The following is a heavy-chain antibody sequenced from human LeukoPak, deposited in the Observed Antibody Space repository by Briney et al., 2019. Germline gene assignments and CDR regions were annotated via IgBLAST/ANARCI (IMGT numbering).Heavy chain of an antibody. CDR1: GGSISSGGYY. D-gene: IGHD2-2*01. CDR2: IYYSGST. CDR3: AREVVPAAISTNWFDP. V-gene: IGHV4-31*03. J-gene: IGHJ5*02. Sequence: PSETLSLTCTVSGGSISSGGYYWSWIRQHPGKGLEWIGYIYYSGSTYYNPSLKSRVTISVDTSKNQFSLELSSVTAADTAVYYCAREVVPAAISTNWFDPWGQGTLVTVSS.